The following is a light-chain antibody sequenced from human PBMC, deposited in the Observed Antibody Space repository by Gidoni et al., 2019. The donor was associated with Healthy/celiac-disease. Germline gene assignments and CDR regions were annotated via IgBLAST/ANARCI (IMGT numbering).Light chain of an antibody. CDR2: LGS. V-gene: IGKV2-28*01. Sequence: DIVMTQSPLSLPVTPGEPASISCRSSQSLLHSNGYNCLDWYLQKPGQSPQLLIDLGSTRASGVPDRFSDSGSGTDFTLKISRVEAEDVGVYYCMQALQTPPSFGQGTKLEIK. CDR1: QSLLHSNGYNC. J-gene: IGKJ2*03. CDR3: MQALQTPPS.